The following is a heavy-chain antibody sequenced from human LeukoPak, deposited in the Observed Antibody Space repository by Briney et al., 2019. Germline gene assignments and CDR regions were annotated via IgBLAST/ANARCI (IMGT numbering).Heavy chain of an antibody. D-gene: IGHD2-15*01. V-gene: IGHV1-2*02. CDR1: GYNFTVYY. CDR3: ARGVLLQGRGAFDI. Sequence: GASVKVSCKASGYNFTVYYMHWVRQAPGQGLEWMGWINPNSGGTNYAQKFQGRVTMTRDTSISTAYMELSSLTYDDTAVYYCARGVLLQGRGAFDIWGQGAMVTVSS. J-gene: IGHJ3*02. CDR2: INPNSGGT.